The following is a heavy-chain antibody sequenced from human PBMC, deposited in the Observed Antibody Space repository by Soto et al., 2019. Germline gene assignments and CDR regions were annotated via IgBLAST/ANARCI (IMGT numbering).Heavy chain of an antibody. CDR3: ARVPSPFDYYYAMDV. J-gene: IGHJ6*02. Sequence: TLSLTCTVSGDSISSGNKYWSWIRQAPGKGLEWIGYIFSSGTTYYNPSLKSRLTMSLDTSQNQFSLRLASVTDADSAVYYCARVPSPFDYYYAMDVWGQGTTVTVSS. CDR1: GDSISSGNKY. V-gene: IGHV4-30-4*01. CDR2: IFSSGTT. D-gene: IGHD3-16*01.